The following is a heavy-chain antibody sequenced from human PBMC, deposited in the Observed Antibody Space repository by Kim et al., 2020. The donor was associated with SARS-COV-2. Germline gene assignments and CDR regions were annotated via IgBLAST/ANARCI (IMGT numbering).Heavy chain of an antibody. Sequence: VKGRFTVARDNAKNSLYLKMNSLRAEDTAVYYCARDGSSYYYDSSGLNDYWGQGTLVTVSS. CDR3: ARDGSSYYYDSSGLNDY. D-gene: IGHD3-22*01. J-gene: IGHJ4*02. V-gene: IGHV3-11*06.